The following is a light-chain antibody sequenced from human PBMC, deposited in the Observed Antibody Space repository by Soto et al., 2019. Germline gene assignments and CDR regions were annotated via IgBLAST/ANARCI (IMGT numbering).Light chain of an antibody. CDR1: SSDVGGYIY. CDR3: SSYTASSTLV. CDR2: DVT. J-gene: IGLJ3*02. Sequence: QSVLTQPASVSGSPGQSITISCTGTSSDVGGYIYVSWYQQHPGKAPKLMIYDVTSRPSGASYRFSGSKSGNTASLTISGLQAEDEADYYCSSYTASSTLVFGGGTKVTVL. V-gene: IGLV2-14*01.